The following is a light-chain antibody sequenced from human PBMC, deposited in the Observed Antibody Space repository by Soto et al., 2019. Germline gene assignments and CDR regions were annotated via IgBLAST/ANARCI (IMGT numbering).Light chain of an antibody. Sequence: IVMTQSPATLSVSPGESATLSWKARQRVSSGLGWSQQKPGQAPRLLLYGASTRATGIPARFSGSGSCTEFTLPISSLQSEDFAVYYGQQYNNWPPRTFGQGTKVDIK. CDR1: QRVSSG. J-gene: IGKJ1*01. V-gene: IGKV3-15*01. CDR3: QQYNNWPPRT. CDR2: GAS.